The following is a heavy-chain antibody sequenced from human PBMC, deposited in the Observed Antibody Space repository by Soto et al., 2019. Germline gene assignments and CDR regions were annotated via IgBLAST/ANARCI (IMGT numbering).Heavy chain of an antibody. CDR2: ISGSGVTT. J-gene: IGHJ4*02. D-gene: IGHD3-3*01. CDR3: ATHDPHD. CDR1: GFTFSSSD. Sequence: EVQLLESGGGLVQPGGSLRLSCAASGFTFSSSDMSWVRQAPGKGLEWVSAISGSGVTTYYADSVKGRFTISRDNSKNTLYLQMKSLRAEDTAVYYWATHDPHDWGQGTLVTVSS. V-gene: IGHV3-23*01.